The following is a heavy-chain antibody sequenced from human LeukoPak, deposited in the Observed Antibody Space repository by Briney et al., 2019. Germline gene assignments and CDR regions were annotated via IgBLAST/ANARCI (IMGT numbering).Heavy chain of an antibody. D-gene: IGHD6-13*01. Sequence: PGGSLRLSCAASGFTFSSYGMHWVRQAPGKGLEWVAVISYDGSNKYYADSVKGRFTISRDNSKNTLYLQMNSLRAEDTAVYYCASGKSYSSSSELSSFDYWGQGTLVTVSS. CDR1: GFTFSSYG. CDR3: ASGKSYSSSSELSSFDY. CDR2: ISYDGSNK. J-gene: IGHJ4*02. V-gene: IGHV3-30*03.